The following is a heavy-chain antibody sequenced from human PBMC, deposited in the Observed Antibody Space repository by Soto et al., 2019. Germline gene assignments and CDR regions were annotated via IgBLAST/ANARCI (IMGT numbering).Heavy chain of an antibody. Sequence: ASVKVSCKASGYTFTSYGISWVRQAPGQGLEWMGWISAYNGNTNYAQKLQGRVTMTTDTSTSTVYMELRSLRSDDTAVYYCARDRGGQLERFDYWGQGTLVTVS. V-gene: IGHV1-18*04. CDR1: GYTFTSYG. CDR3: ARDRGGQLERFDY. J-gene: IGHJ4*02. D-gene: IGHD1-1*01. CDR2: ISAYNGNT.